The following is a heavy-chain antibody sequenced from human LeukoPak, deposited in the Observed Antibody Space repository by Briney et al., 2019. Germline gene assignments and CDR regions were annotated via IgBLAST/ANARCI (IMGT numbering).Heavy chain of an antibody. CDR2: IWYDGSNK. CDR1: GFTFSSYG. CDR3: ARVRDYYGSGSYSYFDY. Sequence: GRSLRLSCAASGFTFSSYGMHWVRQAPGKGLEWAAVIWYDGSNKYYADSVKGRFTISRDNSKNTLYLQMNSLRAEDTAVYYCARVRDYYGSGSYSYFDYWGQGTLVTVSS. D-gene: IGHD3-10*01. J-gene: IGHJ4*02. V-gene: IGHV3-33*01.